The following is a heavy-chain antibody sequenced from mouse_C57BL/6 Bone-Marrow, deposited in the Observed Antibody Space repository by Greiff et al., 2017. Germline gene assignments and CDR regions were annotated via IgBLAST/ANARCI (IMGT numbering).Heavy chain of an antibody. CDR2: IYPGDGDT. Sequence: VQLQQSGPELVKPGASVKISCKASGYAFSSSWMNWVKQRPGKGLEWIGRIYPGDGDTNYNGKFKGKATLTAGNSSSTAYMQLSSLTSEDSAVYFSARGGVYYDYDGSFAYWGQGTLVTVSA. J-gene: IGHJ3*01. CDR1: GYAFSSSW. D-gene: IGHD2-4*01. V-gene: IGHV1-82*01. CDR3: ARGGVYYDYDGSFAY.